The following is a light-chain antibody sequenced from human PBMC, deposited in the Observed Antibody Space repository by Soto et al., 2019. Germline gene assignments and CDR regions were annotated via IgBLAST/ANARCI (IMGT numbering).Light chain of an antibody. CDR3: QQYYSYPIT. CDR2: AAS. CDR1: QGISSY. Sequence: IQMTQSPSSVSASVGDGVTITCRASQGISSYLAWYQQKPGKAPKLLIYAASTFQSGVPSRFSGSGSGTDFTLTISCLQSEDFATYYCQQYYSYPITFGQGTRLEI. V-gene: IGKV1-8*01. J-gene: IGKJ5*01.